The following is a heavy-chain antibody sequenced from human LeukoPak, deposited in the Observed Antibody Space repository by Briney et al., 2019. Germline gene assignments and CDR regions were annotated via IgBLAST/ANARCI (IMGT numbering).Heavy chain of an antibody. D-gene: IGHD1-26*01. CDR2: IIPNLGIE. CDR3: ERSMYSGSYWSGY. J-gene: IGHJ4*02. V-gene: IGHV1-69*10. CDR1: GGTFSSYA. Sequence: GASVTVSCKASGGTFSSYAISWVRQAPAQGLEWVGGIIPNLGIENYEKKFQGRVTITEDKSTSTAYMELSSLRYEETAVYYCERSMYSGSYWSGYWGQGTLVTVSS.